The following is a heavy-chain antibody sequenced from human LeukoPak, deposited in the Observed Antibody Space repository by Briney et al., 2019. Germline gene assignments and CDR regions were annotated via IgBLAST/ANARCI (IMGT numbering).Heavy chain of an antibody. CDR2: ISYDGRIQ. V-gene: IGHV3-30*04. CDR1: GFTFSNYV. CDR3: ARTYQPWDAFDV. J-gene: IGHJ3*01. Sequence: PGGSLRLSCAASGFTFSNYVMLWVRQAPGEGLEWVTLISYDGRIQYSADSVKGRFTISRDNSKNTLSLQMNSLRAEDTAIYYCARTYQPWDAFDVWGQGTLVTVSS. D-gene: IGHD2-2*01.